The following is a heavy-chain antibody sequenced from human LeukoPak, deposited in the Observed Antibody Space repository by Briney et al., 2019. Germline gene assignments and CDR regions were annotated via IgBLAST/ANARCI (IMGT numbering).Heavy chain of an antibody. D-gene: IGHD3-22*01. J-gene: IGHJ4*02. CDR2: INPSSGVT. Sequence: ASVKVSCKASGYTFTGYYIHWVRQAPGQGLEWMGWINPSSGVTKFAQKFQGRVTVTRDTSISTAYMEMRRLRPDDRAVYFCARGPPTRVVVITTGDFDYWGQGTLVTVSS. V-gene: IGHV1-2*02. CDR3: ARGPPTRVVVITTGDFDY. CDR1: GYTFTGYY.